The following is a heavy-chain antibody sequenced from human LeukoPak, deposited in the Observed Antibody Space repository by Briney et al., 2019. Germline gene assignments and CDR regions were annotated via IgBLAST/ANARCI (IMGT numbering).Heavy chain of an antibody. CDR3: AGLYGHSGGYYGGYYYYVDV. D-gene: IGHD3-22*01. V-gene: IGHV4-38-2*01. J-gene: IGHJ6*03. Sequence: SETLSLTCAVSGYSISSGYYWGWIRQPPGKGLEWIGTIYYSGSTYYNPSLKSQVTISVDTAKNQFSLRLSSVTAADTAVYYCAGLYGHSGGYYGGYYYYVDVWGKGTTVTVSS. CDR1: GYSISSGYY. CDR2: IYYSGST.